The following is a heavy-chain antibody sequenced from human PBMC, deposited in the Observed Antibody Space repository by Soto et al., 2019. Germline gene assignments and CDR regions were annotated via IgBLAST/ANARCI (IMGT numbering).Heavy chain of an antibody. J-gene: IGHJ5*02. CDR2: INAGNGNT. CDR3: ARDRRITIFGVASGFDP. V-gene: IGHV1-3*01. D-gene: IGHD3-3*01. CDR1: GYTFTSYA. Sequence: ASVKVSCKASGYTFTSYAMHWVRQAPGQRLEWMGWINAGNGNTKYSQKFQGRVTITRDTSASTAYMELSSLRSEDTAVYYCARDRRITIFGVASGFDPWGQGTLVTVSS.